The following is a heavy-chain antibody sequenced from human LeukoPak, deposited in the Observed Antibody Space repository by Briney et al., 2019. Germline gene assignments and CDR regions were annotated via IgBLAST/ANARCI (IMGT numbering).Heavy chain of an antibody. CDR2: ISRSGSTV. Sequence: GGSLRLSCAASGFTFSSYAMNWVCQAPGKGLEWVSYISRSGSTVYYADSVKGRFTISRDNAKNSLYLQMNSLRADDTAVYYCARDPYYYGSGSYSDYWGQGTLVTVSS. J-gene: IGHJ4*02. V-gene: IGHV3-48*03. CDR3: ARDPYYYGSGSYSDY. CDR1: GFTFSSYA. D-gene: IGHD3-10*01.